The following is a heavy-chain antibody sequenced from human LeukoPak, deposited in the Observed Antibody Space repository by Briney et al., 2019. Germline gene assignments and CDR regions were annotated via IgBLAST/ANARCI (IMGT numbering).Heavy chain of an antibody. V-gene: IGHV5-10-1*01. CDR1: GGSINSYY. CDR2: IDPSGSYT. CDR3: ARRKYSSSWYVDY. Sequence: ETLSLTCTVSGGSINSYYWSWIRQPPGKGLEWMGSIDPSGSYTNYSPSFQGHVTISADRSVSTTYLQWSSLEASDTAMYYCARRKYSSSWYVDYWGQGTLVTVSS. J-gene: IGHJ4*02. D-gene: IGHD6-13*01.